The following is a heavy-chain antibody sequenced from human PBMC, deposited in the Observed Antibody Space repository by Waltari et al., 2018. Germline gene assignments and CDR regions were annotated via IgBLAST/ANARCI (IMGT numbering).Heavy chain of an antibody. CDR3: ARVIVAPSGSTGPELDY. CDR1: GGTFSSYA. V-gene: IGHV1-69*14. J-gene: IGHJ4*02. CDR2: IIPIFGTA. D-gene: IGHD3-22*01. Sequence: QVQLVQSGAEVKKPGSSVKVSCKASGGTFSSYAISWVRQAPGQGLEWMGGIIPIFGTANYAQKFQGRVTITADKSTSTAYMELSSLRSEDTAVYYCARVIVAPSGSTGPELDYWGQGTLVTVSS.